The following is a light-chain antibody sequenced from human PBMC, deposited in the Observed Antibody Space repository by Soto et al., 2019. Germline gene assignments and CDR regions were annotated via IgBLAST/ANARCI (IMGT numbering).Light chain of an antibody. J-gene: IGKJ5*01. CDR2: DAS. Sequence: EIVLTQSPATLSLSPVEIATLSFMSSQSVSSYLAWYQQTPGQAPRLLIYDASNRATGIPARFSGSGSGTDLTLTIRSLEPEDFAVYYCQQRSNWPPINCGQGTRREIK. CDR3: QQRSNWPPIN. CDR1: QSVSSY. V-gene: IGKV3-11*01.